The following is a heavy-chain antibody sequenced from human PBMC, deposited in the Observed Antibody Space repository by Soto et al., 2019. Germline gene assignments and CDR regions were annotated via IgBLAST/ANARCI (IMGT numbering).Heavy chain of an antibody. Sequence: GGSLRLSCAASGFTFSSYAMHWVRQAPGKGLEWVAVISYDGSNKYYADSVKGRFTISRDNSKNTLYLQMNSLRAEDTAVYYCARDAFADYYDSSGYRIFRYFQHWGQGTLVTVSS. CDR1: GFTFSSYA. V-gene: IGHV3-30-3*01. J-gene: IGHJ1*01. CDR3: ARDAFADYYDSSGYRIFRYFQH. CDR2: ISYDGSNK. D-gene: IGHD3-22*01.